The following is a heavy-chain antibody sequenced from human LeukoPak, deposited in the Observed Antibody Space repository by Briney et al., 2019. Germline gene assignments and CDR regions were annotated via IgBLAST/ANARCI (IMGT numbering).Heavy chain of an antibody. D-gene: IGHD5-12*01. CDR3: ARDSGYDWGLVYYYYGMDV. J-gene: IGHJ6*02. CDR2: ISAYNGNT. CDR1: GYTFTSYG. V-gene: IGHV1-18*01. Sequence: ASVKVSCKASGYTFTSYGISWVRQAPGQGLEWMGWISAYNGNTNYAQKLQGRVTMTTDTSTSTAYMELRSLRSDDTAVYYCARDSGYDWGLVYYYYGMDVWGQGTTVTVSS.